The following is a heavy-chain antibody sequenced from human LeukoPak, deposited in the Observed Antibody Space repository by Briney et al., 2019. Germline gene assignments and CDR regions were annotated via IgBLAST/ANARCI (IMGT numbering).Heavy chain of an antibody. J-gene: IGHJ4*02. CDR1: GGSISTYY. CDR2: IYYSGST. D-gene: IGHD2-15*01. V-gene: IGHV4-59*08. CDR3: ARTYCRGGSCHFDY. Sequence: MPSETLSLTCTVSGGSISTYYWSWIRQPPGKGLEWVGYIYYSGSTDSNPSLKSRVTISVDTSKNQISLKLSSVTAADTAVYYCARTYCRGGSCHFDYWGQGTLVTVSS.